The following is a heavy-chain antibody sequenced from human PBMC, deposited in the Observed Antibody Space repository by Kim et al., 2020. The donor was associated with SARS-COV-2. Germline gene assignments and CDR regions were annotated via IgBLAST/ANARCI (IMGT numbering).Heavy chain of an antibody. CDR2: IYYSGST. V-gene: IGHV4-31*03. J-gene: IGHJ4*02. CDR1: GGSISSGGYY. Sequence: SETLSLTCTVSGGSISSGGYYWSWIRQHPGKGLEWIGYIYYSGSTYYNPSLKSRVTISVDTSKNQFSLKLSSVTAADTAVYYCASEGQDSSGYHFDYWGQGTLVTVSS. CDR3: ASEGQDSSGYHFDY. D-gene: IGHD3-22*01.